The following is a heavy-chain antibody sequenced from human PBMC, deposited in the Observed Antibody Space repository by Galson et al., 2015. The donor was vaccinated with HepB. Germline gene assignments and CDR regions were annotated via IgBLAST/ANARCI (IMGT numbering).Heavy chain of an antibody. Sequence: SLRLSCAASGFTFSSYAMHWVRQAPGKGLEWVAVISYDGSNKYYADSVKGRFTISRDNSKNTLYLQMSSLRAEDTAVYYCARGPAYGDYVNYWGQGTLVTVSS. CDR1: GFTFSSYA. J-gene: IGHJ4*02. CDR3: ARGPAYGDYVNY. CDR2: ISYDGSNK. V-gene: IGHV3-30*04. D-gene: IGHD4-17*01.